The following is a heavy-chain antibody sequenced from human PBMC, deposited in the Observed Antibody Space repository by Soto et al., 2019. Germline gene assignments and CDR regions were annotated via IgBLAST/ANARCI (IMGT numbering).Heavy chain of an antibody. V-gene: IGHV4-34*01. CDR2: ISHSGST. D-gene: IGHD3-3*01. CDR3: ARGVALFGVVTDY. J-gene: IGHJ4*02. Sequence: QVQLQQWGAGLLKPSETLSLMCAVYGASFSGYHWTWIRQPPGKGLEWIGEISHSGSTNYNPSLKSRVTISVDTSKNQFSLKLSSVTAADTAVYYCARGVALFGVVTDYWGQGTLVTVSS. CDR1: GASFSGYH.